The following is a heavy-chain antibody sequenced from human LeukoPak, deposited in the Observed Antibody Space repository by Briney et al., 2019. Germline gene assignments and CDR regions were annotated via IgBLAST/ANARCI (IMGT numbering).Heavy chain of an antibody. V-gene: IGHV1-8*02. CDR2: MNPNSGNT. CDR3: ARGRIVKSKKSDFDY. J-gene: IGHJ4*02. D-gene: IGHD3-22*01. Sequence: ASVKVSCKASGGTFSSYTISWVRQAPGQGLEWMGWMNPNSGNTGYAQKFQGRVTMTRNTSISTAYMELSSLRSEDTAVYYCARGRIVKSKKSDFDYWGQGTLVTVSS. CDR1: GGTFSSYT.